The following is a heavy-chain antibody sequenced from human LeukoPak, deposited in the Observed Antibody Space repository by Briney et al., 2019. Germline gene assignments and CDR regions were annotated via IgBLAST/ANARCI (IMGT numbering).Heavy chain of an antibody. CDR1: GYTFTSYG. CDR3: AREGIAVAGTALNSAFDI. D-gene: IGHD6-19*01. J-gene: IGHJ3*02. Sequence: ASVKVSCKASGYTFTSYGISWVRQAPGQGLEWMGRIIPIFGTANYAQKFQGRVTITTDESTSTAYMELSSLRSEDTAVYYCAREGIAVAGTALNSAFDIWGQGTMVTVSS. CDR2: IIPIFGTA. V-gene: IGHV1-69*05.